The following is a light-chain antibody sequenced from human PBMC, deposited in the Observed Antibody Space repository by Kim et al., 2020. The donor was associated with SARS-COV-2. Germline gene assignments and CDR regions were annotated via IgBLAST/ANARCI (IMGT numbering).Light chain of an antibody. J-gene: IGLJ2*01. V-gene: IGLV2-14*03. CDR3: ASYSRGSTLVV. Sequence: QSITISCTGTSSDIGDYNWVSWYQQHPGKAPKLMISDVSNRPSGVSNRFSGSKSGNTASLTISGLQAEDEADYYCASYSRGSTLVVFGGGTKVTVL. CDR2: DVS. CDR1: SSDIGDYNW.